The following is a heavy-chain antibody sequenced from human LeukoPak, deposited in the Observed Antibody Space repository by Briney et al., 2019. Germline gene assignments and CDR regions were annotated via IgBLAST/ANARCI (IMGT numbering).Heavy chain of an antibody. J-gene: IGHJ1*01. D-gene: IGHD6-13*01. V-gene: IGHV4-39*07. CDR1: GFTFSSYS. Sequence: GSLRLSCAASGFTFSSYSMNWVRQPPGKGLEWIGSIYYSGSTYYNPSLKSRVTISVDTSKNQFSLKLSSVTAADTAVYYCARGIAAAGTEPEYFQHWGQGTLVTVSS. CDR3: ARGIAAAGTEPEYFQH. CDR2: IYYSGST.